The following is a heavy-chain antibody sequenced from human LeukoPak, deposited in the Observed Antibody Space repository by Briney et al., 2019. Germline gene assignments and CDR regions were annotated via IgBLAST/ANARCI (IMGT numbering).Heavy chain of an antibody. D-gene: IGHD2-15*01. Sequence: SETLSLTCTVSGGSISSGSYYWSWIRQPAGKGLEWIGRIYTSGSTNYNPSLKSRVTISEDTSKNQFSLKLSSVTAADTAVYYCARHSLSGGSSPGAFDIWGQGTMVTVSS. CDR1: GGSISSGSYY. CDR2: IYTSGST. V-gene: IGHV4-61*02. J-gene: IGHJ3*02. CDR3: ARHSLSGGSSPGAFDI.